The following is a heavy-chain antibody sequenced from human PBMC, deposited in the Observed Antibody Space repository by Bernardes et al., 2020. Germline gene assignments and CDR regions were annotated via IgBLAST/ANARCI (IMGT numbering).Heavy chain of an antibody. D-gene: IGHD4-4*01. J-gene: IGHJ6*03. Sequence: SETLSLTCTVSGDSVSSGFYYWSWIRQPPGKGLEWIGYIYYNGNTNYHPSLKSRVTISLDTSKNQFSLKLKSVTAADTAVYYCARGPYSNAYYFHMAGWGKGTTVTVSS. CDR2: IYYNGNT. CDR1: GDSVSSGFYY. CDR3: ARGPYSNAYYFHMAG. V-gene: IGHV4-61*01.